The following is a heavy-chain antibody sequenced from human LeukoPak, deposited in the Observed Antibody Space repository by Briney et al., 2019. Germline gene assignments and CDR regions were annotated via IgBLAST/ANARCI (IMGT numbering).Heavy chain of an antibody. CDR3: TTEVVGGSYYYYYMDV. Sequence: GSLRLSCAASGFTFSNAWMSWVRQAPGKGLEWVGRIKSKTDGGTTDYAAPVKGRFTISRDDSKNTLYLHMNSLKTEDTAVYYCTTEVVGGSYYYYYMDVWGKGTTVTVSS. CDR1: GFTFSNAW. CDR2: IKSKTDGGTT. D-gene: IGHD1-26*01. V-gene: IGHV3-15*01. J-gene: IGHJ6*03.